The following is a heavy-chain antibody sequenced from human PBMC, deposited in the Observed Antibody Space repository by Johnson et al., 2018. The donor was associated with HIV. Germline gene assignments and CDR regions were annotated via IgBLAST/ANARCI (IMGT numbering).Heavy chain of an antibody. Sequence: VQLVESGGGLVRPGESLRLSCAASGFTFDDYDMKWVRQAPGKGLEWVSGINWNGGRTDYADSVTGRFTISRDNAKKSLYLQMNSLSAEDTALYYCARDRGYVWGVTGDASDIWGQGTMVTVSS. V-gene: IGHV3-20*04. CDR3: ARDRGYVWGVTGDASDI. J-gene: IGHJ3*02. D-gene: IGHD3-16*01. CDR2: INWNGGRT. CDR1: GFTFDDYD.